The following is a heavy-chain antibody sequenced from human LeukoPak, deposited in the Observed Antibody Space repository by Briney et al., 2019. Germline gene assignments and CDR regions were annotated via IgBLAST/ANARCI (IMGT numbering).Heavy chain of an antibody. V-gene: IGHV3-66*01. CDR2: MYAGGNT. Sequence: GGSLRLSCAASGITVSSNYMSWVRQAPGKGLEWVSVMYAGGNTYYADSVKGRFTISRDNSKNTVYLQVNSLRDEDTAVYYCARDLEAANTYYFDYWGQGTMVTVSS. CDR1: GITVSSNY. CDR3: ARDLEAANTYYFDY. J-gene: IGHJ4*02. D-gene: IGHD6-13*01.